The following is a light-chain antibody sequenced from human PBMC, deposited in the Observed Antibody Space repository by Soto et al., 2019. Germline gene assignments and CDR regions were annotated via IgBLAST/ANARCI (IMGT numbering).Light chain of an antibody. V-gene: IGKV3-11*01. CDR3: QQRSHWPRNT. J-gene: IGKJ2*01. Sequence: IVLTQSPATLSLSPGERATLSCRASQSVSSYLAWYQQKPGQAPRLLIYDASNRATGIPARFSGSGSGTDLTLTISSLEPEDFAVYYCQQRSHWPRNTFGQGTKLEIK. CDR2: DAS. CDR1: QSVSSY.